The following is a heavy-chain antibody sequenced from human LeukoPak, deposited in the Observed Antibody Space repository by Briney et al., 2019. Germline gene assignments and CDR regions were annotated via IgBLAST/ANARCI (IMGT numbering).Heavy chain of an antibody. D-gene: IGHD6-19*01. CDR2: IRSKANSYAT. CDR1: GFTFSGSA. V-gene: IGHV3-73*01. Sequence: PGGSLRLSCAASGFTFSGSAMHWVRQASGKGLEWVGRIRSKANSYATAYAASVKGRFTISRDDSKNTAYLQMNSLKTEDTAVYYCTRHPIGVAVAAARDYWGQGTLVTVSS. J-gene: IGHJ4*02. CDR3: TRHPIGVAVAAARDY.